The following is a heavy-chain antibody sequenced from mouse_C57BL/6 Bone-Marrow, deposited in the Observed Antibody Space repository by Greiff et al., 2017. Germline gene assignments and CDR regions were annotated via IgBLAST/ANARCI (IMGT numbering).Heavy chain of an antibody. Sequence: QVQLQQSGAELVRPGTSVKVSCKASGYAFTNYLIEWVKQRPGQGLEWIGVINPGSGGTNYNEKFKGKATLTADKSSSTAYMQLSSLTSEDSAVYVCARSYDYGEFAYWGQGTLVTVSA. D-gene: IGHD2-4*01. CDR2: INPGSGGT. V-gene: IGHV1-54*01. CDR1: GYAFTNYL. CDR3: ARSYDYGEFAY. J-gene: IGHJ3*01.